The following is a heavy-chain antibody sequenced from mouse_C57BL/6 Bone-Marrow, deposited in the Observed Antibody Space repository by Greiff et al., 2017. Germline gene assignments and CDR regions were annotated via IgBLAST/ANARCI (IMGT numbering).Heavy chain of an antibody. D-gene: IGHD1-1*01. CDR1: GYTFTSYW. CDR3: AREDYYGSSYLDY. V-gene: IGHV1-69*01. CDR2: IDPSDSYT. Sequence: QVQLQQPGAELVMPGASVKLSCKASGYTFTSYWMHWVKQRPGQGLEWIGEIDPSDSYTNYNQKFKGKSTLTVDKSSSTAYMQLSSLTSVDSAVYYCAREDYYGSSYLDYWGQGTTLTVSS. J-gene: IGHJ2*01.